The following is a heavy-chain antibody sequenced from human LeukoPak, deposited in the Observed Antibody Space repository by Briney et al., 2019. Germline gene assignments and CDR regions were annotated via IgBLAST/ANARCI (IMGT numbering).Heavy chain of an antibody. CDR3: ARFAVTTAGDY. D-gene: IGHD1-1*01. Sequence: GGSLRLSCAASGFTFSSYWMHWVRQAPGKGLVWVSRITGDGSGANYAGYVKGRFAISRDNAKNTLYLQMNSLRAEDTAVYYCARFAVTTAGDYWGQGTLVSVSS. CDR1: GFTFSSYW. J-gene: IGHJ4*02. V-gene: IGHV3-74*01. CDR2: ITGDGSGA.